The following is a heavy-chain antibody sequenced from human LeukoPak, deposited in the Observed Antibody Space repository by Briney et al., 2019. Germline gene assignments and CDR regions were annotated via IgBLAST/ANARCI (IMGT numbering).Heavy chain of an antibody. CDR2: ISSSGSTI. Sequence: PGGSLRLSCAASGFTFSDYYMSWIRQAPGNGLEWVSYISSSGSTIYHADSVKGRFTISRDNAKNSLYLQMNSLRAEDTAVYYCARAPIVVVPAAIPSGAYYYYMDVWGKGTTVTVSS. J-gene: IGHJ6*03. CDR3: ARAPIVVVPAAIPSGAYYYYMDV. V-gene: IGHV3-11*04. CDR1: GFTFSDYY. D-gene: IGHD2-2*01.